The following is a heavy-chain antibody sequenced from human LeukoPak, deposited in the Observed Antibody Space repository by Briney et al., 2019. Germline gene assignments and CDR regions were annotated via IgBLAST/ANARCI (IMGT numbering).Heavy chain of an antibody. CDR1: GFTFDDYG. V-gene: IGHV3-20*04. Sequence: RTGGSLRLSCAASGFTFDDYGMSWVRPAPGKGLAGVSGINWNGGSTGYADFVKGRFTISRDHAKNSLYLQMNSLRAEDTALYYCARAQPPLTEIRYFDWLPDYYYCYYMDVWGKGTTVTVSS. J-gene: IGHJ6*03. D-gene: IGHD3-9*01. CDR2: INWNGGST. CDR3: ARAQPPLTEIRYFDWLPDYYYCYYMDV.